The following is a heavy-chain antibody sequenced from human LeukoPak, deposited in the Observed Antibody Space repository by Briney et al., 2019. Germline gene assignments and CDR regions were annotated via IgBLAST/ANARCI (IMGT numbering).Heavy chain of an antibody. CDR2: IISFFAAA. V-gene: IGHV1-69*01. D-gene: IGHD3-9*01. CDR3: TRDPSVDYDLLSHWFDP. Sequence: SVKVSCKASGGTFNSPGISWVRQAPGQGLEWMGGIISFFAAAHYIQKFQGRLTITADESTSTAYMELSSLTSEDTAVYYCTRDPSVDYDLLSHWFDPWGQGTLVTVSS. J-gene: IGHJ5*02. CDR1: GGTFNSPG.